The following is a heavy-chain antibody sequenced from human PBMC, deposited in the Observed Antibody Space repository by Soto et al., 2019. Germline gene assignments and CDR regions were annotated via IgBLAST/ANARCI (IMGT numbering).Heavy chain of an antibody. D-gene: IGHD1-26*01. J-gene: IGHJ5*02. V-gene: IGHV3-23*01. CDR3: AKDRMGASGWFDP. CDR1: GFSFSSYT. CDR2: VSGNGGNT. Sequence: GGSLRLSCVASGFSFSSYTMNWVRQAPGKGLEWVSGVSGNGGNTYYADSVKGRFSISRDNSKSTLYLQLNSPRAEVTALYYCAKDRMGASGWFDPWGQVTPVTVSS.